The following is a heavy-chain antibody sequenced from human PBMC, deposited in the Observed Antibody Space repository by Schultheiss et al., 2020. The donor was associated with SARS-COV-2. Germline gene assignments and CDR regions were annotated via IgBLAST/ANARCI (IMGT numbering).Heavy chain of an antibody. J-gene: IGHJ4*02. CDR3: ALLIGTNPYYFDY. CDR2: ISDSDNTK. CDR1: GFTFRTYS. V-gene: IGHV3-48*04. Sequence: GGSLRLSCAASGFTFRTYSLNWVRQVPGKGLEWVSYISDSDNTKYYADSVKGRFTISRDNAENSLSLQMNTLRAEDTAVYYCALLIGTNPYYFDYWGQGTLVTVSS. D-gene: IGHD1-20*01.